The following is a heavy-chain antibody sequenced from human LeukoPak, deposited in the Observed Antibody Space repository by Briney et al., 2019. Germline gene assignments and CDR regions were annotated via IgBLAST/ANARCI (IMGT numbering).Heavy chain of an antibody. CDR3: AREGPGGTAMVHRGYYGMDV. CDR1: GYTFTSYD. D-gene: IGHD5-18*01. J-gene: IGHJ6*02. V-gene: IGHV1-8*03. Sequence: RASVKVSCKASGYTFTSYDINWVRQATGQGLEWMGWMNPNSGNTGYAQKFQGRVTITRNTSISTAYMELSSLRSEDTAVYYCAREGPGGTAMVHRGYYGMDVWGQGTTVTVSS. CDR2: MNPNSGNT.